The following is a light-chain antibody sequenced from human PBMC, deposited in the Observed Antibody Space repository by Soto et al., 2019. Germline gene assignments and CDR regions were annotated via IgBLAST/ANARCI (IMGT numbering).Light chain of an antibody. CDR1: QDINNS. CDR3: QHYDNLPYT. CDR2: DAS. V-gene: IGKV1-33*01. Sequence: DLQMTQSPSSLSASVGDRVTITCQASQDINNSLNWYQQKPGKAPKLLIYDASNLETGVPLRFSGRGSGTDFTFTISNLQPEDTATYYCQHYDNLPYTFGPWTKLEIK. J-gene: IGKJ2*01.